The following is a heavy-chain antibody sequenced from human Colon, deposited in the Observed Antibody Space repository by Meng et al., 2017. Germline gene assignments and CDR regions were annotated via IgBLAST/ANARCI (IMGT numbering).Heavy chain of an antibody. J-gene: IGHJ6*02. D-gene: IGHD6-19*01. CDR3: ARDSGWYPYYYYYGMDV. Sequence: GESLKISCVASGFTFSSYWMSWVRQAPGKGLEWVANIKQDGSEKYYVDSVKGRFTISRDNAKNSLYLQMNSLRAEGTAVYYCARDSGWYPYYYYYGMDVWGQGTTVTVSS. CDR2: IKQDGSEK. V-gene: IGHV3-7*01. CDR1: GFTFSSYW.